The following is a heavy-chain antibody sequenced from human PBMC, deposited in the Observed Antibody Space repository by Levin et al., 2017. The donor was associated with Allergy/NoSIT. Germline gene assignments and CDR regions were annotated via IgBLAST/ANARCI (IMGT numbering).Heavy chain of an antibody. J-gene: IGHJ5*02. CDR3: ARDLSHYYDSSGYGHWFDP. CDR1: GYSISSGYY. D-gene: IGHD3-22*01. Sequence: SQTLSLTCTVSGYSISSGYYWGWIRQPPGKGLEWIGSIYHSGSTYYNPSLKSRVTISVDTSKNQFSLKLSSVTAADTAVYYCARDLSHYYDSSGYGHWFDPWGQGTLVTVSS. V-gene: IGHV4-38-2*02. CDR2: IYHSGST.